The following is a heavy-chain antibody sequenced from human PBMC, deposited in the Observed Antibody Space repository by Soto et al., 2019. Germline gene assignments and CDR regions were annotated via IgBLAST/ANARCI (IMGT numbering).Heavy chain of an antibody. CDR1: GYSFTSYW. CDR2: IYPGDSDT. V-gene: IGHV5-51*01. Sequence: GESLKISCKGSGYSFTSYWIGWVRQMPGKGLEWMGIIYPGDSDTRYSPSFQGQVTISADKSISTAYLQWSSLKASDTAMYYCARRPTQYCSSTSCGAFHIWGQGTMVTVSS. CDR3: ARRPTQYCSSTSCGAFHI. D-gene: IGHD2-2*01. J-gene: IGHJ3*02.